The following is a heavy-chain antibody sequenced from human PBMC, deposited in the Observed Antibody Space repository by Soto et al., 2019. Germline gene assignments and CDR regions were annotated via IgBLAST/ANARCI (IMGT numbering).Heavy chain of an antibody. D-gene: IGHD2-15*01. CDR1: GGTFSSYA. Sequence: QVQLVQSGAEVKKPGSSVKVSCKASGGTFSSYAISWVRQAPGQGLEWMGGIIPIFGTANYAQKFQGRVTITADESTSTDDKELRSLRSEDTAVDYCARERYWRGGSCCSDDYWGQGTLVTVSS. CDR3: ARERYWRGGSCCSDDY. CDR2: IIPIFGTA. V-gene: IGHV1-69*01. J-gene: IGHJ4*02.